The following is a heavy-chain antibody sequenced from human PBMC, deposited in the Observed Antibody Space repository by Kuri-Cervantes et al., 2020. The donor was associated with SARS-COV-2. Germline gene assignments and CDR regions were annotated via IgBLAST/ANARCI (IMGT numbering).Heavy chain of an antibody. CDR2: ISGDGDRA. Sequence: GESLKISCAASGFTFSGYSMNWIRQAPGKGLEWVSGISGDGDRADYADSVKGRFTISRDNSKNMLYLQMNSLRAEDTAVYYCAKDKGFGELFFDYWGQGTLVTVSS. CDR3: AKDKGFGELFFDY. V-gene: IGHV3-23*01. D-gene: IGHD3-10*01. J-gene: IGHJ4*02. CDR1: GFTFSGYS.